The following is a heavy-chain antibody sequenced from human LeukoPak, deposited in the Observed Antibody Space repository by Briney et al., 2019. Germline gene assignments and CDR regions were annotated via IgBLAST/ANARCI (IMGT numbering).Heavy chain of an antibody. V-gene: IGHV4-59*13. CDR2: MYYGGSP. CDR3: VTGRYSDGWYDH. J-gene: IGHJ5*02. CDR1: GGSISSFY. Sequence: SETLSLTSTVSGGSISSFYWSWIRQAPGKGLEWIGYMYYGGSPNYNPSLKSRVITSLDTSKNQFSLKLNSVTTADTAVYYCVTGRYSDGWYDHWGQGILVTVSS. D-gene: IGHD1-26*01.